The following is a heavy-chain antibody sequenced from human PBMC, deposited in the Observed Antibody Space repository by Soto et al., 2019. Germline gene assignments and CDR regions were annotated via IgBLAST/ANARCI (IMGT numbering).Heavy chain of an antibody. CDR2: ISYDGSNK. CDR3: AKAPGEGLYDVSGFYSYYFGMDV. Sequence: GGSLRRSCSASVFTFSSYHRHWFRPAPGKGLEWLALISYDGSNKYYTDSVQGRFTISRDNFKNKLYLQMNSLRHEDTAVYYCAKAPGEGLYDVSGFYSYYFGMDVWGQGTTVSVSS. D-gene: IGHD3-22*01. V-gene: IGHV3-30*18. CDR1: VFTFSSYH. J-gene: IGHJ6*02.